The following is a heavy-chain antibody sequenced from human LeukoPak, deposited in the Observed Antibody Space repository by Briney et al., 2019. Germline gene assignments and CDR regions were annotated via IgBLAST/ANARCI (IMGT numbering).Heavy chain of an antibody. CDR2: FDPEDGET. Sequence: GASVKVSCKVSGYTLTELSMHWVRQAPGKGLEWMGGFDPEDGETIYAQKFQGRVTMTEDTPTDTAYMELSSLRSEDTAVYYCATVLVVVPAAMRTDAFDIRGQGTMVTVSS. V-gene: IGHV1-24*01. D-gene: IGHD2-2*01. CDR3: ATVLVVVPAAMRTDAFDI. CDR1: GYTLTELS. J-gene: IGHJ3*02.